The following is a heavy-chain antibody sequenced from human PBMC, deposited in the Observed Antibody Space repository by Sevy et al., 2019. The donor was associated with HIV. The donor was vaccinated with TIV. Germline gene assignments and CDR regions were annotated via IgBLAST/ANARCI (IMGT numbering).Heavy chain of an antibody. V-gene: IGHV3-30-3*01. CDR3: ARSAVAGIEAWFDP. CDR1: GFTFSRHA. J-gene: IGHJ5*02. Sequence: GGSLRLSCVGSGFTFSRHAMHWVRQAPGKGLEWVAVILYDGSNKYYAHSVKDRFTISRDNSKNTLDLEMNSLRPEDTAVYYCARSAVAGIEAWFDPWGLGTLVTVSS. D-gene: IGHD6-19*01. CDR2: ILYDGSNK.